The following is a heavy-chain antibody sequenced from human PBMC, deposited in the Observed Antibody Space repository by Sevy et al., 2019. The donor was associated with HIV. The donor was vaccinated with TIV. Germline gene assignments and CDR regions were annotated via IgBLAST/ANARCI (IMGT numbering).Heavy chain of an antibody. D-gene: IGHD2-8*01. CDR2: LSFGCGEI. Sequence: GGYLRLSCAASGFTFSKYSMSWVRQPPGKGLEWVSTLSFGCGEINHADSVKGRFTISRDNSKNSLYLQMNNLRAEDTAVYYCVREGCTKPHDYWGQGTQVTVSS. CDR3: VREGCTKPHDY. V-gene: IGHV3-23*01. J-gene: IGHJ4*02. CDR1: GFTFSKYS.